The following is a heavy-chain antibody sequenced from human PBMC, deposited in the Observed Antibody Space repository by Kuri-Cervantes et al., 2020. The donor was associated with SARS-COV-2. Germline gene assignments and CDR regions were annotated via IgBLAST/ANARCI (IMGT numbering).Heavy chain of an antibody. Sequence: ESLKISCAVYGGSFSGYYWSWIRQPPGKGLEWIGEINHSGSTNYNPSLKSRVTITVDTSKNQFSLKLTSVTAADTAVYFCAKYGTDDYLSTYFVRGSWFDPWGQGTLVTVSS. CDR1: GGSFSGYY. CDR3: AKYGTDDYLSTYFVRGSWFDP. V-gene: IGHV4-34*01. J-gene: IGHJ5*02. CDR2: INHSGST. D-gene: IGHD3-3*01.